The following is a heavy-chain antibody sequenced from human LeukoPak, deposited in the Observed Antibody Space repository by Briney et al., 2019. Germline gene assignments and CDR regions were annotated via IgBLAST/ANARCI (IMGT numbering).Heavy chain of an antibody. Sequence: PGGSLRLSCAASGFTFSSYGMHWVRQAPGKGLEWVAFIRYDGSNKYYADSVKGRLTISRDNSKNTLYLQMNSLRAEDTAVYYCARDYDILTGAPDFDYWGQGTLVTVSS. D-gene: IGHD3-9*01. CDR3: ARDYDILTGAPDFDY. J-gene: IGHJ4*02. CDR1: GFTFSSYG. CDR2: IRYDGSNK. V-gene: IGHV3-30*02.